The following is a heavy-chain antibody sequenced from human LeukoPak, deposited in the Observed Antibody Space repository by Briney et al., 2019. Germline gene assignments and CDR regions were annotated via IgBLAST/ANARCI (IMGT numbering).Heavy chain of an antibody. CDR1: GGSISSGSYY. Sequence: PSETLSLTCTVSGGSISSGSYYWSWIRQPAGKGLEWIGRIYTSGSTNYNPSLKSRITISVDTSKNQFSLKLSSVTAADTAVYYCAREDIVVVPAATRDIGFPSAFDIWGQGTMVTVSS. J-gene: IGHJ3*02. CDR3: AREDIVVVPAATRDIGFPSAFDI. D-gene: IGHD2-2*01. V-gene: IGHV4-61*02. CDR2: IYTSGST.